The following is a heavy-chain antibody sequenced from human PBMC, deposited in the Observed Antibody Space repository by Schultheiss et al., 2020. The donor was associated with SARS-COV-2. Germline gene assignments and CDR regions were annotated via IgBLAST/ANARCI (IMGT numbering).Heavy chain of an antibody. CDR3: AKVGDLPSGWPRYDY. D-gene: IGHD6-19*01. J-gene: IGHJ4*02. CDR2: ISYDGSNK. CDR1: GFTFSSYG. Sequence: GGSLRLSCAASGFTFSSYGMHWVRQAPGKGLEWVAVISYDGSNKYYADSVKGRFTISKDNAKNSLFLQMNSLRDEDTAVYYCAKVGDLPSGWPRYDYWGQGTVVTVAS. V-gene: IGHV3-33*03.